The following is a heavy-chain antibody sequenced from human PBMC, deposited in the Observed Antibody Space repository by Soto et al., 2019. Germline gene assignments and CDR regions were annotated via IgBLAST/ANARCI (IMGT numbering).Heavy chain of an antibody. J-gene: IGHJ4*02. D-gene: IGHD1-26*01. V-gene: IGHV2-70*11. CDR2: IDWDDDK. Sequence: GSGPTLVNPTETLTLTCTLSGFSLSTNGMCVTWIRQPPGKALEWLARIDWDDDKYYSTSLRTRLTISKDTSKNQVVLKVTDMDPVGTAIYYCAFGSATLDYWGQGALVTVSS. CDR1: GFSLSTNGMC. CDR3: AFGSATLDY.